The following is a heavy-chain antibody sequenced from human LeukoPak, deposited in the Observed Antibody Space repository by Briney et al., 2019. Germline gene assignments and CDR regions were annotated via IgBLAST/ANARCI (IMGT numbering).Heavy chain of an antibody. CDR2: MNPNSGNT. J-gene: IGHJ4*02. D-gene: IGHD3-22*01. CDR1: GYTFSSFD. V-gene: IGHV1-8*01. CDR3: ARGLYDSSGYSPREFDY. Sequence: GASVKVSCKASGYTFSSFDINWVRQATGQGLEWMGWMNPNSGNTYYAQRFQGRVTMTRDTSISTAYMEVSSLRSEDTAVYYCARGLYDSSGYSPREFDYWGQGTLVTVSS.